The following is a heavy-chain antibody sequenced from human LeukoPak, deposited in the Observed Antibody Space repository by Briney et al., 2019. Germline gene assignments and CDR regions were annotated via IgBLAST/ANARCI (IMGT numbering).Heavy chain of an antibody. CDR3: AKSLSGSYAIDY. D-gene: IGHD1-26*01. Sequence: GASVKVSCKASGGTFSSYAISWVRQAPGQGLEWMGGIIPIFGTANYAQKFQGRVTITADKSTSTAYMELSSLRSEDTAVYYCAKSLSGSYAIDYWGQGTLVTVSS. CDR1: GGTFSSYA. V-gene: IGHV1-69*06. CDR2: IIPIFGTA. J-gene: IGHJ4*02.